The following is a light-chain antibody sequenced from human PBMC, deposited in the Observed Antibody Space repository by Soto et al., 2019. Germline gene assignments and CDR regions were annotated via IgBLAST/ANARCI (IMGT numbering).Light chain of an antibody. CDR1: DIGSKS. J-gene: IGLJ1*01. CDR3: LVWDNSGDRYV. V-gene: IGLV3-21*02. CDR2: EDY. Sequence: SYELTQPPSVSVAPGQTARITCGGNDIGSKSVHWYQQKPGQAPVVVVYEDYDRPSGIPERFSGSNSGNTATLTITRVEAGDEADYYCLVWDNSGDRYVFGTGTKLNVL.